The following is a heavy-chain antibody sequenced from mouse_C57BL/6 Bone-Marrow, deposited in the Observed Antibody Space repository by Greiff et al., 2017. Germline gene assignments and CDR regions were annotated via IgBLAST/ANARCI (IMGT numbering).Heavy chain of an antibody. CDR2: ISDGGSYT. V-gene: IGHV5-4*03. CDR1: GFTFSSYA. Sequence: EVKLMESGGGLVKPGGSLKLSCAASGFTFSSYAMSWVRQTPEKRLEWVATISDGGSYTYYPDNVKGRFTISRDNAKNNLYLQMSHLKSEDTAMYYCARAMYYGSRTGYYAMDYWGQGTSVTVSS. D-gene: IGHD1-1*01. J-gene: IGHJ4*01. CDR3: ARAMYYGSRTGYYAMDY.